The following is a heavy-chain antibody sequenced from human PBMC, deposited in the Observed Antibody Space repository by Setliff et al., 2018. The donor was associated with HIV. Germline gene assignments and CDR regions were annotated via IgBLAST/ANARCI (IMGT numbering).Heavy chain of an antibody. CDR3: AKDWGSRLSYSFYYMDV. CDR1: GFTFSNAW. Sequence: GGSLRLSCVASGFTFSNAWMKWVRQAPGKGLEWVGRIKSKTDGGTTDHAAPVKGRFTISRDNSRSTLYLQMNSLRTEDTAVYYCAKDWGSRLSYSFYYMDVWGKGTTVTV. J-gene: IGHJ6*03. D-gene: IGHD3-16*01. CDR2: IKSKTDGGTT. V-gene: IGHV3-15*01.